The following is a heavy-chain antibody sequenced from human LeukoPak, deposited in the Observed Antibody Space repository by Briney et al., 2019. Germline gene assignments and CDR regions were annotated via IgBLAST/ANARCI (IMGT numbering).Heavy chain of an antibody. V-gene: IGHV3-23*01. CDR1: GFTFSSYG. Sequence: GGSLRLSCAASGFTFSSYGMSWVRQAPGKGLEWVSAISGSGGSTYYADSVKGRFTISRDNSKNTLYLQMNSLRAEDTAVYYCAKDPSYTAMVIGYFDYWGQGTLVTVSS. CDR2: ISGSGGST. CDR3: AKDPSYTAMVIGYFDY. D-gene: IGHD5-18*01. J-gene: IGHJ4*02.